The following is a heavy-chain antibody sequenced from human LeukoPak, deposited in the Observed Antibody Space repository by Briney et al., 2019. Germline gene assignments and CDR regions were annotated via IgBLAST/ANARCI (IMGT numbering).Heavy chain of an antibody. V-gene: IGHV3-23*01. CDR3: AKDTKSSGWPYYYYYYGMDV. D-gene: IGHD6-19*01. CDR1: GFTFSSYA. Sequence: PGGSLRLSCAASGFTFSSYAMSWVRQAPGKGLEWVSAISGSGGSTYYADSVKGRFTISRDNSKNTLYLQMNSLRAEDTALYYCAKDTKSSGWPYYYYYYGMDVWGQGTTVTVSS. J-gene: IGHJ6*02. CDR2: ISGSGGST.